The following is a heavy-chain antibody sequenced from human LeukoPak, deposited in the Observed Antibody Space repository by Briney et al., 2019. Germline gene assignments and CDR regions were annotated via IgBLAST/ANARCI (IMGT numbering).Heavy chain of an antibody. CDR1: GXTFSSYG. J-gene: IGHJ4*02. V-gene: IGHV3-30*18. CDR3: AKAYSSGWYYFDY. D-gene: IGHD6-19*01. CDR2: LSYDGSNK. Sequence: GGSLRLSCAASGXTFSSYGMHWVRQAPGKGLEWVVVLSYDGSNKYYAVSVKGRFTISRDNSKNTLYLQMNSLRAEDTAVYYCAKAYSSGWYYFDYWGQGTLVTVSS.